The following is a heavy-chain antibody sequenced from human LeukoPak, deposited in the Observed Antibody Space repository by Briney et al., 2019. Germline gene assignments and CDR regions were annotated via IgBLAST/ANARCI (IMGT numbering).Heavy chain of an antibody. CDR3: ARVLPAVHYYYNYMDV. J-gene: IGHJ6*03. CDR1: GYSFTSYW. D-gene: IGHD2-2*01. Sequence: GESRKISCKGSGYSFTSYWIGWVRQMPGKGLEWMGIIYPGDSDTRYSPSFQGQVTISADKSISTAYLQWSSLRSSDTAMYYCARVLPAVHYYYNYMDVWGKGTTVTISS. CDR2: IYPGDSDT. V-gene: IGHV5-51*01.